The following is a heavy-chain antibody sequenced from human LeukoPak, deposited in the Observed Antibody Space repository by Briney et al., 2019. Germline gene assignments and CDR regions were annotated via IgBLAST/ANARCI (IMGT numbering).Heavy chain of an antibody. CDR1: GGSFSSYY. V-gene: IGHV4-34*01. J-gene: IGHJ5*02. CDR2: INHSGST. Sequence: SETLSLSCAVSGGSFSSYYWSWIRQPPGKGLEWIGEINHSGSTNYNPSLKSRVTISVDTSKNQFSLKLSSVTAADPAVYYCAREAVYYYDTSGYYCGWFDPWGQGTLVTVSS. D-gene: IGHD3-22*01. CDR3: AREAVYYYDTSGYYCGWFDP.